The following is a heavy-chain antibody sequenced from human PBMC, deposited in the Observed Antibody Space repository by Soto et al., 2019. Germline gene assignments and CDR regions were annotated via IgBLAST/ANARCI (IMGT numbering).Heavy chain of an antibody. D-gene: IGHD6-25*01. CDR2: INWNSDKV. CDR3: AKDKGGTPYYIDS. J-gene: IGHJ4*02. V-gene: IGHV3-9*01. Sequence: VLLVESGGGLVQPGRSLRLSCAVSGFNFGNYAMHWVPQAPGKGLEWVAAINWNSDKVAYAGSVLGRFTIFRDSAKNSLHLQMNDLTTEDTALYYCAKDKGGTPYYIDSWGQGILVTVSS. CDR1: GFNFGNYA.